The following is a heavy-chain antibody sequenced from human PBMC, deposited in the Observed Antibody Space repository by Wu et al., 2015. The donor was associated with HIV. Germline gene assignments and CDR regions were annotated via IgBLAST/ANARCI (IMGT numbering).Heavy chain of an antibody. J-gene: IGHJ6*03. CDR1: GGSFSGYH. Sequence: QVQLQQWGAGLLKPSETLSLTCGVHGGSFSGYHWSWIRQSPGKGLEWIGEVNHSGIPNYNPSLESRVTISLDTSKDQFSLKMNSVTAADTAVYYCARYQYHLLRRHDYLDVWGKGSAVIVSS. D-gene: IGHD1-26*01. V-gene: IGHV4-34*01. CDR3: ARYQYHLLRRHDYLDV. CDR2: VNHSGIP.